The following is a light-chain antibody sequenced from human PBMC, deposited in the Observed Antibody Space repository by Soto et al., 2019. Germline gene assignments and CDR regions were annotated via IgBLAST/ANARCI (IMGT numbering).Light chain of an antibody. CDR1: QSIRIY. V-gene: IGKV1-39*01. J-gene: IGKJ4*01. CDR2: AAS. Sequence: DMEITQSPSSLSASVGDSVIISCRASQSIRIYLNWYQKKPGKAPKLLIYAASKLQSGVPSRFGGSGSGTDFTFTITTLQPEDFETYYCQQSYRTHTFGGGTKVDIK. CDR3: QQSYRTHT.